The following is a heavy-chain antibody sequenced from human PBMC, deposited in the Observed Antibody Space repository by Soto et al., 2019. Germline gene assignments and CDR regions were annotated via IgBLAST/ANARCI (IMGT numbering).Heavy chain of an antibody. V-gene: IGHV3-30-3*01. CDR3: ARGRSITTYYGMDV. J-gene: IGHJ6*02. CDR2: ISYDGSNK. D-gene: IGHD3-3*01. Sequence: SLRLSCAASGFTFSSYARHWVRQAPGKGLEWVAVISYDGSNKYYADSVKGRFTISRDNSKNTLYLQMNSLRAEDTAVYYCARGRSITTYYGMDVWGQGTTVTVSS. CDR1: GFTFSSYA.